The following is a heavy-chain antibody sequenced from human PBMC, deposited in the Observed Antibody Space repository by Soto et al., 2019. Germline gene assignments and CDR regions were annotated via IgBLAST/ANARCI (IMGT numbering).Heavy chain of an antibody. CDR2: INPYSGGA. Sequence: QVQLLQSGAEVKKPGASVKVSCKASGYTFTGYFMHWVRQAPGQGLEWMGWINPYSGGADYAQRFRGRVTMTRDTSISPVYMELSRLRFDDTAVYYCARVIRGAYYNSPLDTWGQGTVVTVSS. V-gene: IGHV1-2*02. CDR3: ARVIRGAYYNSPLDT. CDR1: GYTFTGYF. D-gene: IGHD3-10*01. J-gene: IGHJ5*02.